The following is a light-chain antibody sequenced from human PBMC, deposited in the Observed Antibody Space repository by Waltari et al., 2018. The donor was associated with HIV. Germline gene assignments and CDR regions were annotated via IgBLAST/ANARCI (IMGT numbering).Light chain of an antibody. CDR3: QSADSSYTNPGVV. CDR2: KDS. V-gene: IGLV3-25*03. J-gene: IGLJ2*01. Sequence: SYELTQPPSVSVSPGQTARITCSGDALPKQYAYWYQQKPGQAPVLVIYKDSERPAGIPERFSGSSSGTTVTLTISGVQAEDVADYYCQSADSSYTNPGVVFGGGTKLTVL. CDR1: ALPKQY.